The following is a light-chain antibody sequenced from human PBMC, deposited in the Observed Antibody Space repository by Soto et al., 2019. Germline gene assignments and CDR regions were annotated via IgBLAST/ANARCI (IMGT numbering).Light chain of an antibody. J-gene: IGKJ1*01. CDR1: QSVGSN. Sequence: EIVMTQSPATLSVSPGNRAALSCRASQSVGSNLAWYQQKPGQSPRLLIYGASTRATGIPGRFSGSGSGTEFTLTISSLQSEDFAVYCRQSYRNWPPFGAGTKVEIK. CDR3: QSYRNWPP. CDR2: GAS. V-gene: IGKV3-15*01.